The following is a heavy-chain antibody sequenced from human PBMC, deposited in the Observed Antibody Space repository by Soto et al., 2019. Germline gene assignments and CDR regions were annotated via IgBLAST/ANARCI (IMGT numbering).Heavy chain of an antibody. J-gene: IGHJ4*02. CDR1: GFTFSNYA. CDR3: AKGRGQNWNFDY. Sequence: EVQLLESGGGSVQPGGSLRLSRAASGFTFSNYAMHWVRRPPGKGLEWVSSISHSGGTSYYADSVKGRFSISRDSLVNTLYLQMNSLRAEDTAVYYCAKGRGQNWNFDYWGQGTLVSVSP. CDR2: ISHSGGTS. D-gene: IGHD1-1*01. V-gene: IGHV3-23*01.